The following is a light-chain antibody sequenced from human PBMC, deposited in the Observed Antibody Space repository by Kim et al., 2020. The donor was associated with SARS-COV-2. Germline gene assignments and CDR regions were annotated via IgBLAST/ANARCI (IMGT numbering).Light chain of an antibody. Sequence: MMTQPPSASGTPGQRVTISCSGSSSNIGGNTVNWYQQLPGTAPKLLIYSNNQRPSGVPDRFSGSKSGTSASLAISGLQSEDEADYYCAAWDDSLNGDVFGGGTQLTVL. CDR2: SNN. V-gene: IGLV1-44*01. CDR3: AAWDDSLNGDV. J-gene: IGLJ7*01. CDR1: SSNIGGNT.